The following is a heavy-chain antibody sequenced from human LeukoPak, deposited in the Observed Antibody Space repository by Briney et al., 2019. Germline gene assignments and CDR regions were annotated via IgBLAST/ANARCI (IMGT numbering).Heavy chain of an antibody. J-gene: IGHJ6*02. D-gene: IGHD3-9*01. CDR1: GFIVSTYH. CDR2: AFSGSST. Sequence: GGSLTLSCAVSGFIVSTYHMNWVRQAPGTGLEWVSVAFSGSSTSYADSVKGRFTISRDNSRNMLYLQMNNLRAEDTAVYYCARLRYGYFDSNMDVWGQGTTVTVSS. V-gene: IGHV3-53*01. CDR3: ARLRYGYFDSNMDV.